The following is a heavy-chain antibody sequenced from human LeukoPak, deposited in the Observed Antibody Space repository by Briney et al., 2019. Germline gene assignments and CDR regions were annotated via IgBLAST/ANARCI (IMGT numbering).Heavy chain of an antibody. J-gene: IGHJ3*02. CDR1: GFTFSSYG. Sequence: GGTLRLSRAASGFTFSSYGMSWVRQAPGKGLEWVSGINWNGGSTGYADSVKGRFTISRDNAKNSLYLQMNSLRAEDTALYYCARDDCSGGSCYWPEEAFDIWGQGTMVTVSS. CDR2: INWNGGST. CDR3: ARDDCSGGSCYWPEEAFDI. V-gene: IGHV3-20*04. D-gene: IGHD2-15*01.